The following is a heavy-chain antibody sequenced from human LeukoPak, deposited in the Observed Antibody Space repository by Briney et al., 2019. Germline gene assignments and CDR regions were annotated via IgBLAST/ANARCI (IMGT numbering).Heavy chain of an antibody. V-gene: IGHV1-69*04. CDR1: GGTFSSYA. Sequence: GSSVKVSCKASGGTFSSYAISWVRQAPGQGLEWMGRIIPILGIANYAQKFQGRVTITADKSTSTAYMELSSLRSEDTAVYYCARVLKTDGSGSYYFDYWGQGTLVTVSS. J-gene: IGHJ4*02. D-gene: IGHD3-10*01. CDR3: ARVLKTDGSGSYYFDY. CDR2: IIPILGIA.